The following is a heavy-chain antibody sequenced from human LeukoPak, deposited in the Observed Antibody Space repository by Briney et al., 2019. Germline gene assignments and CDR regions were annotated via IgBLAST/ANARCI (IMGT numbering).Heavy chain of an antibody. CDR2: ISGLSTHI. D-gene: IGHD3-16*01. J-gene: IGHJ4*02. CDR1: GFTFSDYD. Sequence: PGGSLRLSCSASGFTFSDYDMNWVRQAPGKGLEWVSSISGLSTHIYYGDSVKGRFSISIDNAKNSVYLQMNSLGVEDTAIYYCGRAFPPLRTSSAGDLWGQGILVTVSS. V-gene: IGHV3-69-1*02. CDR3: GRAFPPLRTSSAGDL.